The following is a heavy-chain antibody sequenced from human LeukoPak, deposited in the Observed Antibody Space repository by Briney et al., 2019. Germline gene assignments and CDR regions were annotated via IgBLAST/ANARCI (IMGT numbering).Heavy chain of an antibody. CDR1: GFTFSNYG. Sequence: GGSLRLSCAASGFTFSNYGMHWVRQVPGKGLEWVAVISYDGSKEYYGDSVKGRFNISRDNSKNTTHLQMNSLRTEDTAVYYCAKGVGSSRPSNWFDPWGQGTLVTVSS. J-gene: IGHJ5*02. CDR3: AKGVGSSRPSNWFDP. CDR2: ISYDGSKE. D-gene: IGHD6-13*01. V-gene: IGHV3-30*18.